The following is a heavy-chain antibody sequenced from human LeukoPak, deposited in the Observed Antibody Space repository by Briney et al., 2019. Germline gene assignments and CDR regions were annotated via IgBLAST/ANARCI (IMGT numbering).Heavy chain of an antibody. J-gene: IGHJ6*04. V-gene: IGHV3-15*01. D-gene: IGHD3-16*01. CDR3: GGRRV. CDR2: VRSKSDAGTM. Sequence: TGGSLRLSCTASGFNFRSAWMSWARQAPGKGLEWVGRVRSKSDAGTMDYAAHVEGRFTISRDDSKNMVYLDMNSLKTEDTAVYYCGGRRVWGNGTVVTVSS. CDR1: GFNFRSAW.